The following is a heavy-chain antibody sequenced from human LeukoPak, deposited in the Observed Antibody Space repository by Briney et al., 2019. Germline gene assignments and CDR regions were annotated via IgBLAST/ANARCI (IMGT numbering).Heavy chain of an antibody. CDR2: INHSGST. J-gene: IGHJ4*02. D-gene: IGHD3-22*01. Sequence: SETLSLTCAVYGGSFSGYYWSWIRQPPGKGLEWIGEINHSGSTNYNPSLKSRVTMSLDTSKNQFSLKLSSVTAADTAVYYCARAYYDSSGYYSGDYWGQGTLVTVSS. CDR1: GGSFSGYY. CDR3: ARAYYDSSGYYSGDY. V-gene: IGHV4-34*01.